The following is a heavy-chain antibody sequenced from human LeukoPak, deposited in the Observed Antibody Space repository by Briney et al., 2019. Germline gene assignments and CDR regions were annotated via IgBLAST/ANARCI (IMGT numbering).Heavy chain of an antibody. CDR1: GYTFTSYG. Sequence: ASVKVSCKASGYTFTSYGISWVRQAPGQGLEWMGWISAYNGNTNYAQKLQGRVTMTTDTSTSTAYMELRSLRSDDTAVYYCARFTTVVTPYNWFDPWGQGTPVTVSS. CDR2: ISAYNGNT. D-gene: IGHD4-23*01. J-gene: IGHJ5*02. CDR3: ARFTTVVTPYNWFDP. V-gene: IGHV1-18*01.